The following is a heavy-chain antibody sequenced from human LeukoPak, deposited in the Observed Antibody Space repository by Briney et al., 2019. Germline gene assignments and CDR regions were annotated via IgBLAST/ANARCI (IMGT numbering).Heavy chain of an antibody. Sequence: SETLSLTCTVSGGSISSGGYYWSWIRQHPGKGLEWIGYIYYSGSTYYNPSLKSRVTISVDTSKNQFSLKLSSVTAADTAVYYCARAGRGGFDPWGQGTLVTVSS. CDR1: GGSISSGGYY. J-gene: IGHJ5*02. CDR3: ARAGRGGFDP. CDR2: IYYSGST. D-gene: IGHD3-10*01. V-gene: IGHV4-31*03.